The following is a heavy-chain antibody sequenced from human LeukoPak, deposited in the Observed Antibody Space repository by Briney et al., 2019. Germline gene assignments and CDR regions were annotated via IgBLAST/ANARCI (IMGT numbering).Heavy chain of an antibody. CDR1: GFTFTSYE. V-gene: IGHV3-48*03. Sequence: GWSLRLSCAASGFTFTSYEMNWVRQAPGKGLEWVSYISSSGSTIYYADSVKGRFTISRDSAKNSLYLQMNSLRAEDTAVYYCAGGGPEEDYFDYWGQGTLDTVSS. CDR3: AGGGPEEDYFDY. CDR2: ISSSGSTI. J-gene: IGHJ4*02. D-gene: IGHD1-14*01.